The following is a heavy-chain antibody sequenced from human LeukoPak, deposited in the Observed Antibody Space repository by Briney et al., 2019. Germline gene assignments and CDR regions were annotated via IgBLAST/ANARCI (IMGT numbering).Heavy chain of an antibody. J-gene: IGHJ5*02. D-gene: IGHD3-22*01. CDR1: GASISGSGYY. CDR3: ARDLGQYYDTSDNWFDP. V-gene: IGHV4-39*07. Sequence: SETLSLTCAVSGASISGSGYYLGWIRQPPGKGLEWIGDIYYTGSTYYNASLQSRVTISIDTSKNQFSLRLSSVTAADTAVYYCARDLGQYYDTSDNWFDPWGQGTLVTVSS. CDR2: IYYTGST.